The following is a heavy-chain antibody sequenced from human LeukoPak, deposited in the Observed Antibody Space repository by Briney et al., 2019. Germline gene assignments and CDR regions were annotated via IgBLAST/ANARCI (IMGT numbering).Heavy chain of an antibody. Sequence: PSETLSLTCTVSGVSISSGSYYWRWIRQPAGKGLEWIGRIYTSGSTNYHPSLKSRVTISVDTSKNQFSLKLSSVTAADTAVYYCARVGAVSETLGRGRVPAVYDYWGQGTLVTVSS. CDR2: IYTSGST. V-gene: IGHV4-61*02. D-gene: IGHD2-2*01. CDR1: GVSISSGSYY. J-gene: IGHJ4*02. CDR3: ARVGAVSETLGRGRVPAVYDY.